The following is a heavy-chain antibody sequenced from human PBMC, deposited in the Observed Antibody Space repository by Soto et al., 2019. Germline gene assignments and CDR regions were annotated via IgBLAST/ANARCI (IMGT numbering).Heavy chain of an antibody. CDR3: AKDHGYSYGFTFDY. CDR2: ISYDGSNK. CDR1: GFTFSSYG. Sequence: GGSLRLSCAASGFTFSSYGMHWVRQAPGKGLEWVAVISYDGSNKYYADSVKGRFTISRDNSKNTLYLQMNSLRAEDTAVYYCAKDHGYSYGFTFDYWGQGTLVTVSS. D-gene: IGHD5-18*01. J-gene: IGHJ4*02. V-gene: IGHV3-30*18.